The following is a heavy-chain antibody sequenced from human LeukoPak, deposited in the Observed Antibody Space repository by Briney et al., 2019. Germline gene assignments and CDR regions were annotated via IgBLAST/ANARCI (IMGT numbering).Heavy chain of an antibody. CDR3: ASKLTAVAGYFDC. CDR2: IHHSGST. D-gene: IGHD6-19*01. V-gene: IGHV4-4*02. CDR1: GGSISSSHW. Sequence: SGTLSLTCAISGGSISSSHWWSWVRQPPGKGLEWIGEIHHSGSTNYNPSLKSRVTISVDKFKNQFSLKLSSVTAADTAVYYCASKLTAVAGYFDCWGQGTLVTVSS. J-gene: IGHJ4*02.